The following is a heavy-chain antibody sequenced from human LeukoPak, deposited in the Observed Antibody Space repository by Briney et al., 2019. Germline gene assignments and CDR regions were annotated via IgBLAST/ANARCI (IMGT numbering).Heavy chain of an antibody. D-gene: IGHD5-18*01. CDR2: ISYDGSNK. V-gene: IGHV3-30*03. CDR3: AREPTAMIL. Sequence: TGGSLRLSCAASGFTFSSYGMHWVRQAPGKGLEWVAVISYDGSNKYYADSVKGRFTISRDNAKNSLYLQMNSLRAEDTAVYYCAREPTAMILWGQGTLVTVSS. J-gene: IGHJ4*02. CDR1: GFTFSSYG.